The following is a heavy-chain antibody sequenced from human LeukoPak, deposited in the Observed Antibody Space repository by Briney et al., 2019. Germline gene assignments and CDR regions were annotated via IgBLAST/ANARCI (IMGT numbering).Heavy chain of an antibody. D-gene: IGHD6-19*01. CDR2: INHSGST. Sequence: SETLSLTCAVYGGSFSGYYWSWIRQPPGKGLEWIGEINHSGSTNYNPSLKSRVTISVDTSKNQFSLKLSSVTTADTAVYYCASLAVAGRLRIRDYWGQGTLVTVSS. V-gene: IGHV4-34*01. J-gene: IGHJ4*02. CDR3: ASLAVAGRLRIRDY. CDR1: GGSFSGYY.